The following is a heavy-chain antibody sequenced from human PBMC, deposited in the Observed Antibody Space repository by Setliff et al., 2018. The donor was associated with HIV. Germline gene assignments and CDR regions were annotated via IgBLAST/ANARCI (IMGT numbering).Heavy chain of an antibody. CDR2: INPSGGST. CDR1: GYTFTSYY. J-gene: IGHJ4*02. Sequence: ASVKVSCKASGYTFTSYYMHWVRQAPGQGLEWMGIINPSGGSTNYAQKFQGRVTMTRDTSTNTAYMELSSLRSEDTAIYYCARSLREYSYGSPDYWGPGTLVTVSS. V-gene: IGHV1-46*01. CDR3: ARSLREYSYGSPDY. D-gene: IGHD5-18*01.